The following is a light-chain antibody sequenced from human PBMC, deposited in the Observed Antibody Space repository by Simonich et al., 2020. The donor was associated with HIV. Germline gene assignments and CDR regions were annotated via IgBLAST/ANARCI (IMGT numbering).Light chain of an antibody. CDR3: QQYYSTPPT. J-gene: IGKJ5*01. V-gene: IGKV4-1*01. CDR1: QSILYSSNSKNY. CDR2: WAS. Sequence: DIVMTQSPDSLAVSLGERATINCKSSQSILYSSNSKNYLAWYQQKSGQPPKLLIYWASTRESGVPDRFSGSGSGTDFTRTISSLQAEDVAIYYCQQYYSTPPTFGQGTRLEIK.